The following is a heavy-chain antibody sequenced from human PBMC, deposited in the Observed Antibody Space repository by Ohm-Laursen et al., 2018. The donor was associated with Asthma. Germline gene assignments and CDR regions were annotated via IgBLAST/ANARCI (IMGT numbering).Heavy chain of an antibody. Sequence: GSLRLSCSASGFTFSSYWMHWVRQAPGKGLVWVSRINSDGSSTSYADSVKGRFTISRDNAKNTLYLQMNSLRAEDTAVYYCALIRYYYGMDVWGQGTTVTVSS. CDR1: GFTFSSYW. CDR3: ALIRYYYGMDV. V-gene: IGHV3-74*01. CDR2: INSDGSST. J-gene: IGHJ6*02.